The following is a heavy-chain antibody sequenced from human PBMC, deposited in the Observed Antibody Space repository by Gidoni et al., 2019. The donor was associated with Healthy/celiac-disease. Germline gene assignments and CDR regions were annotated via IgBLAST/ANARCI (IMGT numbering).Heavy chain of an antibody. CDR3: ARGSNRGWFDP. D-gene: IGHD3-10*01. V-gene: IGHV4-59*01. CDR2: IYYSGST. CDR1: GGSISSYY. Sequence: QVQLQESGPGLVKPSETLSLTCPVSGGSISSYYWSWNRQPPGKGLEWIGYIYYSGSTNYNPSLKSRVTISVDTSKNQFSLKLSSVTAADTAVYYCARGSNRGWFDPWGQGTLVTVSS. J-gene: IGHJ5*02.